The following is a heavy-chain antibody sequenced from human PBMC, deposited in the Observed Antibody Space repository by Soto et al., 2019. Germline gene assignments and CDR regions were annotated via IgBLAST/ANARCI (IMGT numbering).Heavy chain of an antibody. Sequence: GGSLRLSCVVSGFTFSDYHMAWIRQAPGKGLGWVSYISGSGKTVYYADSVEGRFTISRDNTKNSLFLQMNSLRAGDTAIYYCARNFLDFWSGVGFDPWGQGTLVTVSS. CDR3: ARNFLDFWSGVGFDP. J-gene: IGHJ5*02. V-gene: IGHV3-11*01. CDR2: ISGSGKTV. D-gene: IGHD3-3*01. CDR1: GFTFSDYH.